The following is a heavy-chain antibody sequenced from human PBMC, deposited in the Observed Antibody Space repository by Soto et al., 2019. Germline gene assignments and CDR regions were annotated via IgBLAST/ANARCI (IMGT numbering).Heavy chain of an antibody. D-gene: IGHD6-19*01. Sequence: ASVKVSCEACGYSFVNYYMPWARQAPGQGLEWMGIINPNGGSTTYAQKFQGRVTLTRDTSTNTVNMELSSLRSEDTAVYYCAREKWLVRRNDAFDIWGQGTMVTVSS. CDR1: GYSFVNYY. J-gene: IGHJ3*02. CDR3: AREKWLVRRNDAFDI. CDR2: INPNGGST. V-gene: IGHV1-46*01.